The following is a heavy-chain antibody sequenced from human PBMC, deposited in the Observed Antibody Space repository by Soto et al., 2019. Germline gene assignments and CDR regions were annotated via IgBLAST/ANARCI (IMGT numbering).Heavy chain of an antibody. CDR3: AGYDYIWGSLLGGPYYMDV. CDR1: GFTFSSYA. Sequence: GGSLRLSCAASGFTFSSYAMSWVRQAPGKGLEWVSAISGSGGSTYYADSVKGRFTISRDNSKNTLYLQMNSLRAEDTAVYYCAGYDYIWGSLLGGPYYMDVWGKGTTVTVSS. V-gene: IGHV3-23*01. CDR2: ISGSGGST. J-gene: IGHJ6*03. D-gene: IGHD3-16*01.